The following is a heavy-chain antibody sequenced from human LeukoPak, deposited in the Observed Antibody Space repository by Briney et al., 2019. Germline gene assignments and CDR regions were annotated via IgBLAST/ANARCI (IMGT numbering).Heavy chain of an antibody. CDR1: GFTVSSNH. V-gene: IGHV3-53*01. Sequence: PGGSLRLSCAASGFTVSSNHMSWVRQAPGKGLGWVSVIYSGGSTYYADSVKGRFTISRDNSKNTLYLQMNSLRAEDTAVYYCAKGASSGAKTFDYWGQGTLVTVSS. CDR2: IYSGGST. D-gene: IGHD6-25*01. CDR3: AKGASSGAKTFDY. J-gene: IGHJ4*02.